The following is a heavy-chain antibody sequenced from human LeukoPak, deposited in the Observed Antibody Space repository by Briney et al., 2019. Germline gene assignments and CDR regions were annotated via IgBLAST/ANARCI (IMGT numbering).Heavy chain of an antibody. Sequence: PGGSLRLSCAASGFTLSSYPMHWVRQAPGKGLEWLAVIAYDGSITLYTDSVKGRFTISRDSSKNTLYLQMNSLRTEDTAVYYCARDFQRGSPDFFDYWGQGTLVTVSS. J-gene: IGHJ4*02. CDR1: GFTLSSYP. D-gene: IGHD5-12*01. V-gene: IGHV3-30-3*01. CDR3: ARDFQRGSPDFFDY. CDR2: IAYDGSIT.